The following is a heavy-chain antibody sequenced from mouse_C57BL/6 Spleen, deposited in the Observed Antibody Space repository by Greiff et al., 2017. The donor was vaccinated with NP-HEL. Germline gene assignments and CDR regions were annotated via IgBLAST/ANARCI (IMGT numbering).Heavy chain of an antibody. J-gene: IGHJ1*03. Sequence: EVQLQQSGAELVRPGASVKLSCTASGFNIKDDYMHWVKQRPEQGLEWIGWIDPENGDTEYASKFQGKATITADTSANTAYLQLSSLTSEDTAVYYCTTGDGGSRWYFDVWGTGTTVTVSS. D-gene: IGHD1-1*02. CDR2: IDPENGDT. CDR1: GFNIKDDY. V-gene: IGHV14-4*01. CDR3: TTGDGGSRWYFDV.